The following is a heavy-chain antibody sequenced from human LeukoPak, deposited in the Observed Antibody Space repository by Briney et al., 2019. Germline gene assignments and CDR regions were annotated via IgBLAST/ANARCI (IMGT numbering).Heavy chain of an antibody. CDR3: ARAGDYYGSGSYHWFDP. CDR2: INHSGST. J-gene: IGHJ5*02. D-gene: IGHD3-10*01. Sequence: SETLSLICAVYGGSFSGYYWSWIRQPPGKGLEWIGEINHSGSTNYNPSLKSRVTISVDTSKNQFSLKLSSVTAADTAVYYCARAGDYYGSGSYHWFDPWGQGTLVTVSS. V-gene: IGHV4-34*01. CDR1: GGSFSGYY.